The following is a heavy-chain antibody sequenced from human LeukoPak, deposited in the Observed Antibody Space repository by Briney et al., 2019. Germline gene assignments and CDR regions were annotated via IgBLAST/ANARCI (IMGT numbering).Heavy chain of an antibody. J-gene: IGHJ4*02. CDR1: GFTFSSYG. D-gene: IGHD3-10*01. Sequence: GGSLRLSCAASGFTFSSYGMHWVRQAPGKGLEWVAVISYDGSNKYYADSVKGRFTISRDNSKNTLYLQMNSLRAEDTAVYYCARGQYSGRGGYFDYWGQGTLVTVSS. V-gene: IGHV3-30*03. CDR3: ARGQYSGRGGYFDY. CDR2: ISYDGSNK.